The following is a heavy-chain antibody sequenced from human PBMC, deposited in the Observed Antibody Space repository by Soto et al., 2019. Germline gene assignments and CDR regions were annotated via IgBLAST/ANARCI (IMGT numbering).Heavy chain of an antibody. CDR2: FDPEDGEK. Sequence: GASVKVSCKVSGYTLTELSMHWVRQAPGKGLEWMGGFDPEDGEKIYAQKVQGRVTMTEDISTDTAYMELSSLRFEDTAVYYCATDPGRYYDYILDYWGQGTLVTVSA. CDR1: GYTLTELS. J-gene: IGHJ4*02. CDR3: ATDPGRYYDYILDY. V-gene: IGHV1-24*01. D-gene: IGHD3-16*01.